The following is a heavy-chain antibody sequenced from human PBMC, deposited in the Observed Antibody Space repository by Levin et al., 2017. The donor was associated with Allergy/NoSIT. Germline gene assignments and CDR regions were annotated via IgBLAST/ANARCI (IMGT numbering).Heavy chain of an antibody. D-gene: IGHD3-22*01. CDR3: ARVPGYDYYDSSGYSLQQLNSSKYYYYGMDV. V-gene: IGHV1-2*02. CDR1: GYTFTGYY. Sequence: RASVKVSCKASGYTFTGYYMHWVRQAPGQGLEWMGWINPNSGGTNYAQKFQGRVTMTRDTSISTAYMELSRLRSDDTAVYYCARVPGYDYYDSSGYSLQQLNSSKYYYYGMDVWGQGTTVTVSS. CDR2: INPNSGGT. J-gene: IGHJ6*02.